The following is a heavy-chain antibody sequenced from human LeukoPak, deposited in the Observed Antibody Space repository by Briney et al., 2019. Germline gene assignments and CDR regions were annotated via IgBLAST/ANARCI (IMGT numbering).Heavy chain of an antibody. V-gene: IGHV3-11*01. D-gene: IGHD1-1*01. CDR3: ARSPSATRNWNLDP. Sequence: KPGGSLRLSCAASGFSFNNYYMAWIRQAPGKGLEWLSYISSRSSTIYYADSVKDRFTISRDNSKKSLFLQMHSLRVDDTAVYFCARSPSATRNWNLDPWGPGTLVSVST. J-gene: IGHJ2*01. CDR1: GFSFNNYY. CDR2: ISSRSSTI.